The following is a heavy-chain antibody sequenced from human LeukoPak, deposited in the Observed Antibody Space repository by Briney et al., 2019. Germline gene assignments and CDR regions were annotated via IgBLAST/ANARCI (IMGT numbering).Heavy chain of an antibody. Sequence: KPSETLSLTCAVYGGSFSGYYWSWIRQPPGKGLEWIGEINHSGSTNYNPSLKSRVTISVDTSKNQFSLKLSSVTAADTAVYYCAATRMTTVIDYWGQGTLVTVSS. J-gene: IGHJ4*02. D-gene: IGHD4-17*01. CDR3: AATRMTTVIDY. CDR2: INHSGST. V-gene: IGHV4-34*01. CDR1: GGSFSGYY.